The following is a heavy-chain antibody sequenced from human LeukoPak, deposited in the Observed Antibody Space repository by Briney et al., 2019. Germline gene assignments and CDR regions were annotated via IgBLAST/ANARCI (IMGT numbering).Heavy chain of an antibody. Sequence: SETLSLTCAVSGGSISSSNWWSWVRQPPGKGLEWIGEIYHSGSTNYNPSLKSRVTISVDKSKNQFSLKLSSVTAADTAVYYCARGTGDYDFWSGYYYFDYWGQGTLVTVSS. CDR2: IYHSGST. V-gene: IGHV4-4*02. CDR3: ARGTGDYDFWSGYYYFDY. D-gene: IGHD3-3*01. J-gene: IGHJ4*02. CDR1: GGSISSSNW.